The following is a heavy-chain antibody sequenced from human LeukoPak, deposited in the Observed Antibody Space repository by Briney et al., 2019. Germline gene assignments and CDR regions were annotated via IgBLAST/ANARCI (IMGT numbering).Heavy chain of an antibody. J-gene: IGHJ6*04. Sequence: PGGSLRLSCAASGFTFSSYAMHWVRQAPGKGLEYVSAISSNGGSTYYANSVKGRFTISRDNSKNTLYLQMGSLRAEDMAVYYCAFQWRVLTYYDFWSGFGMVDVWGKGTTVTVSS. CDR3: AFQWRVLTYYDFWSGFGMVDV. CDR1: GFTFSSYA. CDR2: ISSNGGST. V-gene: IGHV3-64*01. D-gene: IGHD3-3*01.